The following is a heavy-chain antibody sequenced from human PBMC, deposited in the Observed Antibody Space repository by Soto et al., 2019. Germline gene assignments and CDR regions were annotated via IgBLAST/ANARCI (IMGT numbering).Heavy chain of an antibody. D-gene: IGHD3-9*01. CDR3: ARGLGLGDC. CDR1: GGTFSSYT. CDR2: IIPILGIA. Sequence: GASVKVSCKASGGTFSSYTISWVRQAPGQGLEWMGRIIPILGIANYAQKFQGRVTITADKSTATVYMDLSALTSDDTAMYYCARGLGLGDCWGQGTLVTVSS. J-gene: IGHJ4*02. V-gene: IGHV1-69*02.